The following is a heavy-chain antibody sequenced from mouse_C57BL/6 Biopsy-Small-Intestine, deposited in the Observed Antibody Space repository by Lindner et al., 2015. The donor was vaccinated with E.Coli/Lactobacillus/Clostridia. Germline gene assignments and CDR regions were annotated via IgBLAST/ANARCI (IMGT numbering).Heavy chain of an antibody. J-gene: IGHJ2*01. D-gene: IGHD2-10*01. CDR3: ARSYYDNPDY. V-gene: IGHV1-42*01. CDR1: GYSFTGYY. Sequence: VQLQESGPELVKPGASVKISCKASGYSFTGYYMNWVKQSPEKSLEWIGEINPITGGTAFKQKFKAKATLTVDKSSSTAYMQLKSLTSEDSAVYYCARSYYDNPDYWGQGTTLTVSS. CDR2: INPITGGT.